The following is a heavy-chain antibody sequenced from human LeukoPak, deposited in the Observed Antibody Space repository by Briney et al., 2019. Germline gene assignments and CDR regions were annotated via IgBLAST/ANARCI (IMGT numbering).Heavy chain of an antibody. CDR2: VDPEDGET. Sequence: ASVKVSCEVSGCTFTDYYMHWVQQASGKGLEWMGLVDPEDGETIYAEKFQGRVTITADTSTDTAYMELSSLRSEDTAVYYCARGVVVDYGLGPYYYYYMDVWGKGTTVTVSS. CDR3: ARGVVVDYGLGPYYYYYMDV. CDR1: GCTFTDYY. V-gene: IGHV1-69-2*01. D-gene: IGHD4-17*01. J-gene: IGHJ6*03.